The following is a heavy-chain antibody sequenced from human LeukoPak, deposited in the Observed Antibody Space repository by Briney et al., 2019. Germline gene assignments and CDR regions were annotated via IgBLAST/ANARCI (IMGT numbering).Heavy chain of an antibody. J-gene: IGHJ4*02. CDR2: ISGSGGST. Sequence: GGSLRLSCAASGFTFSSYAMSWVRQAPGRGLEWVSVISGSGGSTYSADSVKGRLTISRDNSKNTLNLQMNSLRAEDTAVYFCAKSQDGGRLFHFDYWGQGTLVTVSS. CDR1: GFTFSSYA. V-gene: IGHV3-23*01. D-gene: IGHD1-26*01. CDR3: AKSQDGGRLFHFDY.